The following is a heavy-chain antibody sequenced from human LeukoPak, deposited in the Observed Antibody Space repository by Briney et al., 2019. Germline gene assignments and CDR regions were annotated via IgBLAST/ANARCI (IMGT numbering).Heavy chain of an antibody. V-gene: IGHV3-48*03. CDR1: GFTFSNYE. J-gene: IGHJ6*03. CDR3: ARDHTGYEYGSFTYHYQYMDV. CDR2: ISGNGNTI. D-gene: IGHD5-12*01. Sequence: PGGSLRLSCAASGFTFSNYEMNWVRQAPGKGLEWLSYISGNGNTIYYADSVKGRFTISRDNAKNSLYLQMNSLRAEDTAVYYCARDHTGYEYGSFTYHYQYMDVWGKGTTVTVSS.